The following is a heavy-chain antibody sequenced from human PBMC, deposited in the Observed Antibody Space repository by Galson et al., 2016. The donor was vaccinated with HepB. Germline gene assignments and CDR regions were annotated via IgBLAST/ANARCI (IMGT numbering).Heavy chain of an antibody. CDR3: ARTNGPGNGNFDRLFDI. V-gene: IGHV4-61*02. CDR2: IYTNG. D-gene: IGHD1-7*01. CDR1: GGSISSASHF. Sequence: TLSLTCTVSGGSISSASHFWSWMRQPAGKGLEWIGRIYTNGDTEYTDYNPSLKSRVTISVDTSKNQFSLKLHSVTAADTAVYYCARTNGPGNGNFDRLFDIWGQGTVVTVSS. J-gene: IGHJ3*02.